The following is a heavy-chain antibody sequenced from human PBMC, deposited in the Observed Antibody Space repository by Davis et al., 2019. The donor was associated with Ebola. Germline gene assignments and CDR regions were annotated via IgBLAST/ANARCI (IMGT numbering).Heavy chain of an antibody. Sequence: LSLTCVASGFPFDDSAMHWVRQVPGKGLEWVSGISWNSGNLGYADSVKGRFTISRDNAKYYLSLQMNSLRPEDTALYYCAKDGRGSTSWGYFDHWGQGIQVTVSS. J-gene: IGHJ4*02. CDR2: ISWNSGNL. CDR3: AKDGRGSTSWGYFDH. D-gene: IGHD2-15*01. V-gene: IGHV3-9*01. CDR1: GFPFDDSA.